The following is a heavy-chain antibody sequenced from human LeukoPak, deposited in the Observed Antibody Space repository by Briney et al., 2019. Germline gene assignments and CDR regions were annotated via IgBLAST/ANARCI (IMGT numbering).Heavy chain of an antibody. D-gene: IGHD3-10*01. CDR1: GGTFSSYA. CDR3: AREVRVKYGSGSYYNWPWFDP. V-gene: IGHV1-69*13. Sequence: SVKVSCKASGGTFSSYAISWVRQAPGQGLEWMGGIIPIFGTANYAQKFQGRVTITADESTSTAYMELSSLRSEDTAVYYCAREVRVKYGSGSYYNWPWFDPWGQGTLVTVSS. J-gene: IGHJ5*02. CDR2: IIPIFGTA.